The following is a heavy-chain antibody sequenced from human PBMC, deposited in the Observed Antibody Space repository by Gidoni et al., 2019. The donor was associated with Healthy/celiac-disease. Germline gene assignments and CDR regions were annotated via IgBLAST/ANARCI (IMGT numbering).Heavy chain of an antibody. CDR2: ISYDGSNK. J-gene: IGHJ3*02. D-gene: IGHD3-10*01. CDR3: AKDRITMVQGVIMGDAFDI. CDR1: GFTFSSYG. V-gene: IGHV3-30*18. Sequence: QVQLVESGGGVVQPGRSLRLSCAASGFTFSSYGMHWVRQAPGKGLEWVAVISYDGSNKYYADAVKGRFTISRDNSKNTLYLQMNSLRAEDTAVYYCAKDRITMVQGVIMGDAFDIWGQGTMVTVSS.